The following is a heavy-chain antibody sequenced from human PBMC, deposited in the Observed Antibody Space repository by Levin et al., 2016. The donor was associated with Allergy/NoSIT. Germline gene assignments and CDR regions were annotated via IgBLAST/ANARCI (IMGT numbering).Heavy chain of an antibody. CDR1: GFTFRDFA. D-gene: IGHD6-19*01. CDR3: AKKKALEIALVPIDAFDV. J-gene: IGHJ3*01. Sequence: GESLKISCAASGFTFRDFAMNWVRQAPGKGLEWISGISGSGGRTYYADSVKGRFTISRDNSKNALYLHLNSPRAEDTAVYYCAKKKALEIALVPIDAFDVWGQGTKVTVS. CDR2: ISGSGGRT. V-gene: IGHV3-23*01.